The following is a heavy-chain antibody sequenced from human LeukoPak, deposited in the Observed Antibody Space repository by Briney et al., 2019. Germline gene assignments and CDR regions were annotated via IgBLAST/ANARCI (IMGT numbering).Heavy chain of an antibody. V-gene: IGHV4-34*01. Sequence: SETLSLTCAVYGGXFSGYYCSWIRQPPGKGLEWIGEINHSGSTNYNPSLKSRVTISVDTSKNQFSLKLSSVTAADTAVYYCARGRAGDYWGQGTLVTVSS. CDR1: GGXFSGYY. CDR2: INHSGST. J-gene: IGHJ4*02. CDR3: ARGRAGDY.